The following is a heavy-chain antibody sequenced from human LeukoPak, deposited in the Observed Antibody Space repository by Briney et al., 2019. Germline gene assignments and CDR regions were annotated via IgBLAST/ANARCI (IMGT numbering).Heavy chain of an antibody. J-gene: IGHJ3*01. CDR3: TRDYYPGIARGGACNF. D-gene: IGHD2/OR15-2a*01. V-gene: IGHV3-30-3*01. Sequence: GGSLRLSCVASGFTFNSFAMHWVRQAPGKGLEWVAVISYDGSKRYYADSGKGRFTISRDNSKNATYLEMNSMRVEDTAIYYCTRDYYPGIARGGACNFWGQGTMVTVSS. CDR1: GFTFNSFA. CDR2: ISYDGSKR.